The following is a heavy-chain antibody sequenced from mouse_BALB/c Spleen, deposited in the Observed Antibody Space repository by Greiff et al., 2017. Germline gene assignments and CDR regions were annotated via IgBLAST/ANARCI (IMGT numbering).Heavy chain of an antibody. CDR2: INSNGGST. D-gene: IGHD1-1*01. CDR3: ARDYYYGSSYYFDY. CDR1: GFTFSSYG. V-gene: IGHV5-6-3*01. J-gene: IGHJ2*01. Sequence: EVMLVESGGGLVQPGGSLKLSCAASGFTFSSYGMSWVRQTPDKRLELVATINSNGGSTYYPDSVKGRFTISRDNAKNTLYLQMSSLKSEDTAMYYCARDYYYGSSYYFDYWGQGTTLTVSS.